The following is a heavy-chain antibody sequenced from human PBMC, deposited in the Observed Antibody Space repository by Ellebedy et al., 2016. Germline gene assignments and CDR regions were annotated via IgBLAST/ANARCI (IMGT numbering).Heavy chain of an antibody. CDR3: ARDKVLPPYYYYGMDV. CDR1: GFTFSSYW. J-gene: IGHJ6*02. Sequence: GESLKISXAASGFTFSSYWMSWVRQAPGKGLEWVANIKQDGSEKYYVDSVKGRFTISRDNAKNSLYLQMNSLRAEDTAVYYCARDKVLPPYYYYGMDVWGQGTTVTVSS. V-gene: IGHV3-7*01. CDR2: IKQDGSEK. D-gene: IGHD4/OR15-4a*01.